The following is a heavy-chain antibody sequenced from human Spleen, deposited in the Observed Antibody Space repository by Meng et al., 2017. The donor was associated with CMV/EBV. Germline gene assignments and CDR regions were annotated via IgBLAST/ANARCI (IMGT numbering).Heavy chain of an antibody. J-gene: IGHJ6*02. D-gene: IGHD2-2*01. V-gene: IGHV3-30*04. CDR3: ARDPDIVVVPAAIPRNYYYYGMDV. Sequence: GESLKISCAASGFTFSSYAMHWVRQAPGKGLEWVAVISYDGSNKYYADSVKGRFTISRGNSKNTLYLQMNSLRAEDTAVYYCARDPDIVVVPAAIPRNYYYYGMDVWGQGTTVTVSS. CDR2: ISYDGSNK. CDR1: GFTFSSYA.